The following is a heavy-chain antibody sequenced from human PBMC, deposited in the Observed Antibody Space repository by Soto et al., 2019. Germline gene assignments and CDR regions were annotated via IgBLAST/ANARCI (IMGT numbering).Heavy chain of an antibody. D-gene: IGHD1-1*01. CDR1: GDSMSSSNW. V-gene: IGHV4-4*02. J-gene: IGHJ4*02. CDR2: AHHSGRT. CDR3: VRSEATALEY. Sequence: SETLSLTCSVSGDSMSSSNWWNWVRQPPGKGLEWIGEAHHSGRTNYNPSLKSRVTISVNTSQKLFSLKLASVTAADTAVYYCVRSEATALEYWGQGTLVTVSS.